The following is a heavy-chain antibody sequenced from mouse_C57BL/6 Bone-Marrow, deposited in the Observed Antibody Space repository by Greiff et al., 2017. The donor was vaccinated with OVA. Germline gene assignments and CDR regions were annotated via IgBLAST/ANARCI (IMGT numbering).Heavy chain of an antibody. CDR1: GYSFTGYF. V-gene: IGHV1-20*01. CDR3: ARSSYGSSGDYFDY. D-gene: IGHD1-1*01. J-gene: IGHJ2*01. Sequence: VQLKQSGPELVKPGDSVKISCKASGYSFTGYFMNWVMQSHGKSLEWIGRINPYNGDTFYNQKFKGKATLTVDKSSSTAHMELRSLTSEDSAVYYCARSSYGSSGDYFDYWGQGTTLTVSS. CDR2: INPYNGDT.